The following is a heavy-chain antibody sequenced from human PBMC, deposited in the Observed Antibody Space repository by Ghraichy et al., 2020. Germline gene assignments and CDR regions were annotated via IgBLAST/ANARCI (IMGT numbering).Heavy chain of an antibody. CDR2: IYYSGST. CDR1: GGSISSGGYY. J-gene: IGHJ6*02. CDR3: ARVGDYDILTGYYDYYGMDV. Sequence: SQTLSLTCTVSGGSISSGGYYWSWIRQHPGKGLEWIGYIYYSGSTYYNPSLKSRVTISVDTSKNQFSLKLSSVTAADTAVYYCARVGDYDILTGYYDYYGMDVWGQGTTVTVSS. V-gene: IGHV4-31*03. D-gene: IGHD3-9*01.